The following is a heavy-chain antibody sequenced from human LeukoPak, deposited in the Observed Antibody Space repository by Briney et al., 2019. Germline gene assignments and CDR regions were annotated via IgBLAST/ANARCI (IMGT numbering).Heavy chain of an antibody. Sequence: SETLSLTCTVSGGPISSYYWSWIRQPPGKGLEWIGYIYYSGSTNYNPSLKSRVTISVDTSKNQFSLKLSSVTAADTAVYYCARGVGADFDYWGQGTLVTVSS. D-gene: IGHD1-26*01. J-gene: IGHJ4*02. CDR1: GGPISSYY. CDR2: IYYSGST. V-gene: IGHV4-59*01. CDR3: ARGVGADFDY.